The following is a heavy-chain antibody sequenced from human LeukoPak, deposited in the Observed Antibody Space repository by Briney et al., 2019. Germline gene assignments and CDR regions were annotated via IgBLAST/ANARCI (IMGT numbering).Heavy chain of an antibody. CDR1: RGTFSSYA. Sequence: ASVKVSCKASRGTFSSYAISWVRQAPGQGLEWMGGIIPIFGTANYAQKFQGRVTITADESTSTAYMELSSLRSEDTAVYYCARGNCSGGSCYSGLGYWGQGTLVTVSS. V-gene: IGHV1-69*13. CDR3: ARGNCSGGSCYSGLGY. J-gene: IGHJ4*02. D-gene: IGHD2-15*01. CDR2: IIPIFGTA.